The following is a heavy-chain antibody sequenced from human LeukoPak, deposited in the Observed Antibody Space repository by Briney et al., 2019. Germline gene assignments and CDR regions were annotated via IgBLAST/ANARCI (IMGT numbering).Heavy chain of an antibody. J-gene: IGHJ4*02. CDR3: AKAYCSGGSCYFDY. CDR1: GFTFSSYA. Sequence: PGGSLRLSCAASGFTFSSYAMSWVRQAPGKGLEWVSAISGSGGSTYYADSVKGRFAISRDNSKNTLYLQMNSLRAEDTAVYYCAKAYCSGGSCYFDYWGQGTLVTVSS. V-gene: IGHV3-23*01. CDR2: ISGSGGST. D-gene: IGHD2-15*01.